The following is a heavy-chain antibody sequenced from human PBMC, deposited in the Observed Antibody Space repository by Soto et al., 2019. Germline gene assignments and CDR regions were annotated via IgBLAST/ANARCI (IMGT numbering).Heavy chain of an antibody. Sequence: GGPLRLSCAAAGFTFSNYAMSWVRQAPGKGLEWVSSISGAGGVTHFADSVRGRFTISRDNSKDTLYLQMNSLTAEDTAVYYCAKDPSRGVTVTADFWGQGTLVTVSS. CDR3: AKDPSRGVTVTADF. J-gene: IGHJ4*02. V-gene: IGHV3-23*01. CDR1: GFTFSNYA. D-gene: IGHD4-17*01. CDR2: ISGAGGVT.